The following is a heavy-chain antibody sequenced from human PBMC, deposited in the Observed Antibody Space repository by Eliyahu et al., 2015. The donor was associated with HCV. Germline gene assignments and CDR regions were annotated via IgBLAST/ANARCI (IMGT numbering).Heavy chain of an antibody. V-gene: IGHV4-59*01. J-gene: IGHJ5*02. CDR2: XHYSGXX. CDR3: ASGGGGIAVTGTGGWFDP. CDR1: GXSISXYY. Sequence: QVQLQESGPGLVKPSETLSLTCSVXGXSISXYYWSWIRXPPGKGLEXIGYXHYSGXXXQNPSLKSRVTISVDTSKNQFSLKLSSVTAADTAVYYCASGGGGIAVTGTGGWFDPWGQGTLVTVSS. D-gene: IGHD6-19*01.